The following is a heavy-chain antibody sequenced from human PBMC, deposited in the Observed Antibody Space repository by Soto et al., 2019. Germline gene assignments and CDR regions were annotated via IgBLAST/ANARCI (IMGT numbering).Heavy chain of an antibody. D-gene: IGHD2-15*01. J-gene: IGHJ6*02. CDR3: ARDRDSCSGGSCYDGHYCYGLDV. V-gene: IGHV1-69*13. Sequence: SLNVSCKASAGTFSSYAISWVLQAPGQGLEWMGGIIPIFGTANYAQKFQGRVTITADESTSTAYMELSSLRSEDTAVYYCARDRDSCSGGSCYDGHYCYGLDVWGQGTTVTVSS. CDR1: AGTFSSYA. CDR2: IIPIFGTA.